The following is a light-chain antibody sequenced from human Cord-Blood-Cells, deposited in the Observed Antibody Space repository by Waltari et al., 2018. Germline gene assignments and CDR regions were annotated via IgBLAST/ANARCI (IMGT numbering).Light chain of an antibody. CDR3: QQSYSTPPS. CDR1: QSISSY. Sequence: DIQMTQSPSSLSASVGHRVTITSRASQSISSYLNWYQQKPGKAPKLLIYAASSLQSGVPSRFSGSGSGTDFTLTISSLQPEDFATYYCQQSYSTPPSFGQGTKLEI. CDR2: AAS. V-gene: IGKV1-39*01. J-gene: IGKJ2*03.